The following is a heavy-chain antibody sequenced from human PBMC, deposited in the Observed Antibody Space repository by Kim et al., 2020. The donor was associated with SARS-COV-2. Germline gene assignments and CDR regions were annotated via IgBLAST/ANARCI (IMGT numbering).Heavy chain of an antibody. J-gene: IGHJ3*01. D-gene: IGHD6-19*01. CDR1: GNTLTNFD. Sequence: ASVKVSCKASGNTLTNFDVNWVRQATGRGPEWMAWMSPKSGNTGYAHKFQGRVVLTWDSAISTAYLELRSLRFDDTAVYFCTRARGWLLPFDVWGPGTTV. V-gene: IGHV1-8*01. CDR2: MSPKSGNT. CDR3: TRARGWLLPFDV.